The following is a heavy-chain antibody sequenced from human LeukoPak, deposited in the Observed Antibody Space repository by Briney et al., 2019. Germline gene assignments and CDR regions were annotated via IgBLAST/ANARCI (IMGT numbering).Heavy chain of an antibody. CDR1: GYTFTGYY. Sequence: ASVKVSCKASGYTFTGYYMHWVRQAPGQGLEWMGWINPNSGGTNYAQKFQGRVTMTRDTSISTAYMELSRLRSDGTAVYYCARDSYYYDSSGYNDYWGQGTLVTVSS. D-gene: IGHD3-22*01. J-gene: IGHJ4*02. CDR2: INPNSGGT. CDR3: ARDSYYYDSSGYNDY. V-gene: IGHV1-2*02.